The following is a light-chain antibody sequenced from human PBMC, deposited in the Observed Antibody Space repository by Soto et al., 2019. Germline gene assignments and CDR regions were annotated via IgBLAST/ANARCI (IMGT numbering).Light chain of an antibody. CDR1: HHVSSSY. CDR3: QQYNSYSWT. CDR2: GAS. V-gene: IGKV3-20*01. J-gene: IGKJ1*01. Sequence: TLSLHPLARATLPCRAGHHVSSSYLAWYQQKPGKAPKLLIYGASTRDTGIPARFSGSGSGTDFTLTISRLEPEDFAAYYCQQYNSYSWTFGQGTKVDIK.